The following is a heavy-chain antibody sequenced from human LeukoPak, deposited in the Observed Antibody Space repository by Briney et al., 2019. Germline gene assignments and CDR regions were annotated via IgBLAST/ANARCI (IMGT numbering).Heavy chain of an antibody. V-gene: IGHV3-30-3*01. D-gene: IGHD1-26*01. J-gene: IGHJ3*02. CDR3: TRWVVGTTSAFDI. CDR2: ISYDGSNK. Sequence: GGSLRLSCATSGFSFSRYALHWVRQAPGKGLEWVAVISYDGSNKYYADSVKGRFTISRDDSKDTAYLQMNSLKSEDTAVYYCTRWVVGTTSAFDIWGQGTMVTVSS. CDR1: GFSFSRYA.